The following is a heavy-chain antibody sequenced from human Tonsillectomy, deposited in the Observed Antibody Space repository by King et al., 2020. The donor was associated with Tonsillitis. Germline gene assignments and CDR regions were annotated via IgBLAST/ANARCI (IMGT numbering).Heavy chain of an antibody. CDR1: GYSISSGYY. CDR3: ARDAYISVGIFEF. Sequence: QLQESGPGLVKPSETLSLTCTVSGYSISSGYYWGWIRQPPGKGLEWIGSGYHVANTYYNASLQSRVALSIDTSRNQFSLKLYSVTAADTAVYYCARDAYISVGIFEFWGQGTLVTVSA. CDR2: GYHVANT. V-gene: IGHV4-38-2*02. J-gene: IGHJ4*02. D-gene: IGHD1-1*01.